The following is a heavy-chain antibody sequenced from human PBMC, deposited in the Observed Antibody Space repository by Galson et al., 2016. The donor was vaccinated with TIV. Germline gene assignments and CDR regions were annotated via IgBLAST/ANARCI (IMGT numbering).Heavy chain of an antibody. CDR3: VREGRDGYNPYFDY. CDR1: GLVVSDNF. D-gene: IGHD5-24*01. CDR2: ISDTDYT. V-gene: IGHV3-66*03. J-gene: IGHJ4*02. Sequence: SLRLSCAASGLVVSDNFMTWVRQAPGKGLEWVSLISDTDYTQYADSVKGRFTISRDKSRNIVYLHMDRLRVEDTAVYYCVREGRDGYNPYFDYWGQGTLVTVSS.